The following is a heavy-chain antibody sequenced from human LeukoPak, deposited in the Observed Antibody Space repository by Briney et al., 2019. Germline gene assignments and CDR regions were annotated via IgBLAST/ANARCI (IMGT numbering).Heavy chain of an antibody. D-gene: IGHD1-26*01. CDR2: VSGYNHNT. CDR3: ARGGGRDSGRENDY. CDR1: GYTFTRYG. V-gene: IGHV1-18*01. Sequence: GASVKVSCKASGYTFTRYGVSWVRQAPGQGLEWVGWVSGYNHNTNYAHKLQGRVTMTTDTSTSTAYMELRSLTSDDTAMYYCARGGGRDSGRENDYWDQGTLVTVSS. J-gene: IGHJ4*02.